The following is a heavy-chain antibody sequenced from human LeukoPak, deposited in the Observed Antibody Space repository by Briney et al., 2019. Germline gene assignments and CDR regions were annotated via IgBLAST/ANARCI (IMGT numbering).Heavy chain of an antibody. Sequence: PSETLSLTCTVSGGSISSSSYYWGWIRQPPGKGLAWSGSIYYSGSTYYNPSLKSRVTISVDTSKNQFSLKLNSVTAADTAVYYCARQPAGIVVVPAAIGGGFDYWGQGTLVTVSS. CDR2: IYYSGST. D-gene: IGHD2-2*01. CDR1: GGSISSSSYY. J-gene: IGHJ4*02. V-gene: IGHV4-39*01. CDR3: ARQPAGIVVVPAAIGGGFDY.